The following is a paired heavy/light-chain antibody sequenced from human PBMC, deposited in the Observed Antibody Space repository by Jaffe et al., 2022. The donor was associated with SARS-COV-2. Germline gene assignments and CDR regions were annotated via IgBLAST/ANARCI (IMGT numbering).Heavy chain of an antibody. CDR1: GFTFSSYS. Sequence: EVQLVESGGGLVKPGGSLRLSCAASGFTFSSYSMNWVRQAPGKGLEWVSSISSSSSYIYYADSVKGRFTISRDNAKNSLYLQMNSLRAEDTAVYYCARTPIGTPEYCTNGVCRSYYFDYWGQGTLVTVSS. CDR2: ISSSSSYI. CDR3: ARTPIGTPEYCTNGVCRSYYFDY. D-gene: IGHD2-8*01. J-gene: IGHJ4*02. V-gene: IGHV3-21*01.
Light chain of an antibody. J-gene: IGKJ5*01. CDR1: QSISSW. CDR2: KAS. V-gene: IGKV1-5*03. CDR3: QQYNSPGT. Sequence: DIQMTQSPSTLSASVGDRVTITCRASQSISSWLAWYQQKPGKAPKLLIYKASSLESGVPSRFSGSGSGTEFTLTISSLQPDDFATYYCQQYNSPGTFGQGTRLEIK.